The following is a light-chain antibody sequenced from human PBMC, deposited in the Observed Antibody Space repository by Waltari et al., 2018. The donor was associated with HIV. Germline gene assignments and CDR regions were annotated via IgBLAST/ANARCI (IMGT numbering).Light chain of an antibody. V-gene: IGLV6-57*01. Sequence: FMLTQPHSVSESPGKTVTISCTRSRGSVASNYVQWYQQRPGSSPTTVIYEDNQRPSGVPDRFSGSIDSSSNSASLTISGLKTEDEADYYCQSYDSRNHVVFGGGTKLTVL. CDR1: RGSVASNY. J-gene: IGLJ2*01. CDR2: EDN. CDR3: QSYDSRNHVV.